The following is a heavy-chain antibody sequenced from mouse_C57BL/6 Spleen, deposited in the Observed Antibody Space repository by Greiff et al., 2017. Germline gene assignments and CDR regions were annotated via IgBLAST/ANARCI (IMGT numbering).Heavy chain of an antibody. Sequence: QVQLQQPGAELVRPGTSVKLSCKASGYTFISYWMHWVKQRPGQGLEWIGLIDPSDSYTNYNQKFKGKATLTVDTSSSTAYMQLSSLTSEVSAVYDCARSRAMDDWGQGTSVTVSS. V-gene: IGHV1-59*01. CDR1: GYTFISYW. J-gene: IGHJ4*01. CDR2: IDPSDSYT. CDR3: ARSRAMDD.